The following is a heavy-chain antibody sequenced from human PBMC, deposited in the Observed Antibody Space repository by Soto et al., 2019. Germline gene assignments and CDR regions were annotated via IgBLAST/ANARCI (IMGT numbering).Heavy chain of an antibody. V-gene: IGHV1-69*06. CDR3: ARVRHSNPSFYYYYYGMDV. CDR1: GGTFSSYS. D-gene: IGHD6-13*01. J-gene: IGHJ6*02. CDR2: IIPIFGTA. Sequence: RASVKVSCKASGGTFSSYSISWVLQAPGQGLEWMGGIIPIFGTANYAQKFQGRVTITADKSTSTAYMELSSLRSEDTAVYYCARVRHSNPSFYYYYYGMDVWGQGTTVTVSS.